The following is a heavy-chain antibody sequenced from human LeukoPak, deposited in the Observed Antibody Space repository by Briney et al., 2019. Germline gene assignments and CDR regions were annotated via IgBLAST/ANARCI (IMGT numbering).Heavy chain of an antibody. CDR1: GFTFSSYG. D-gene: IGHD1-26*01. CDR3: ARVGGSRTRNWFDP. V-gene: IGHV3-33*01. CDR2: IWYDGSNK. J-gene: IGHJ5*02. Sequence: GGSLRLSCAASGFTFSSYGMHWVRQVPGKGLEWVAVIWYDGSNKYYADSVKGRFTISRDNSKNTLYLQMNSLRAADTAVYYCARVGGSRTRNWFDPWGQGTLVTVSS.